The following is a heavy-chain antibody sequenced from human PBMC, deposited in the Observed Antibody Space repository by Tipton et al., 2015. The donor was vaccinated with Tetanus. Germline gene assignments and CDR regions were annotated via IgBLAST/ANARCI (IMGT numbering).Heavy chain of an antibody. J-gene: IGHJ6*02. CDR1: GGSISSYY. CDR2: IYYSGST. D-gene: IGHD5-24*01. V-gene: IGHV4-59*01. Sequence: TLSLTCTVSGGSISSYYWSWIRQPPGKGLEWIGYIYYSGSTNYNPSLKRRVTISVDTSKNQFSLKLSSGTAADTAVYYCAKVGYSKGFYYGGMGVGGQGTTVAVSS. CDR3: AKVGYSKGFYYGGMGV.